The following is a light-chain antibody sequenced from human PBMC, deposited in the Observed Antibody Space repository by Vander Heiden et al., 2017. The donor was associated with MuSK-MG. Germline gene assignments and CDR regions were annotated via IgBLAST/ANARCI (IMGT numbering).Light chain of an antibody. V-gene: IGKV1-39*01. J-gene: IGKJ4*01. CDR1: QSISSY. Sequence: DIQMTQSPSSLSASVGDRVTITCRASQSISSYLSWYQQKPGKAPKLLIYAASSLKSGVPSRFSGSGSGTDFTLTISRLQPEDFATYYCQQSDSTPLTFGGGTKVEIK. CDR3: QQSDSTPLT. CDR2: AAS.